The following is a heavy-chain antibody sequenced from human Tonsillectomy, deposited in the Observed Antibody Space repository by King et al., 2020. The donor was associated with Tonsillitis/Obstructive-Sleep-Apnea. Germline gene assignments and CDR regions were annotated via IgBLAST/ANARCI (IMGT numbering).Heavy chain of an antibody. D-gene: IGHD3-3*01. CDR3: AKGPPDFWVLFDY. J-gene: IGHJ4*02. V-gene: IGHV3-23*04. Sequence: VQQVESGGGSDQPGGSLRLFCAASGFTFSNHVMSWVRQAPGKGLEWISSFSVRGGSTLYADSVKGRFTISRDNSKNTLYLQMDSLRVDDTAVYYCAKGPPDFWVLFDYWGQGTLVTVYS. CDR2: FSVRGGST. CDR1: GFTFSNHV.